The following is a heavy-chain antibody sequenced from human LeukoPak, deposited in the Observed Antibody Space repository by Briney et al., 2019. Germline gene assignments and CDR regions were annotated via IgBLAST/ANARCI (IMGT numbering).Heavy chain of an antibody. CDR3: AMGVQNWFDP. V-gene: IGHV5-51*01. CDR1: NYVFTNYW. Sequence: GESLQISFNGSNYVFTNYWIAWVRPVPGKGRESVGVIYPGDSDTRYSPSFQGQVTISADNSISTAYLQWSSLKASDTAIYYCAMGVQNWFDPWGQGTLVTVSS. CDR2: IYPGDSDT. J-gene: IGHJ5*02.